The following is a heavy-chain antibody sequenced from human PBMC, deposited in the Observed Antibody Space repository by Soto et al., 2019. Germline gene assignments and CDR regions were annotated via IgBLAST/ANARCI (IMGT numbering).Heavy chain of an antibody. CDR1: GFTFSSYW. CDR3: ARDCSGGSCYYLDN. J-gene: IGHJ4*02. Sequence: GGSLRLSCAASGFTFSSYWMSWVRQAPGKGLEWVAVTWYDGSNSFYADSVKGRFTISRDNSKRTLYLQMDRLRVEDTAVYYCARDCSGGSCYYLDNWGQGTLVTVSS. D-gene: IGHD2-15*01. CDR2: TWYDGSNS. V-gene: IGHV3-33*08.